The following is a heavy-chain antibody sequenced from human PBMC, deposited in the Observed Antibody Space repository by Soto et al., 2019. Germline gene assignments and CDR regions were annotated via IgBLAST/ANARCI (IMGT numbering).Heavy chain of an antibody. V-gene: IGHV3-20*04. CDR1: GFTFEDYG. J-gene: IGHJ6*02. D-gene: IGHD3-10*01. CDR2: INWNGGST. Sequence: PGGSLRLSCAASGFTFEDYGMSWVRQAPGKGLEWVSDINWNGGSTGYADSVKGRFTISRDNAKNSLYLQMNSLRAEDTALYYCARGPVGAHYYYYGMDVWGQGTTVTVSS. CDR3: ARGPVGAHYYYYGMDV.